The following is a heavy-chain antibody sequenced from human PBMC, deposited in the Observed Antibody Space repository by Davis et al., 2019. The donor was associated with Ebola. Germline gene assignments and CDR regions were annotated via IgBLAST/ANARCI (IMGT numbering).Heavy chain of an antibody. Sequence: SETLSLTCAVYGGSFSSYYWSWIRQPPGKGLEWIGYIYHSGSTYYNPSLKSRVTISVDRSKNQFSLKLSSVTAADTAVYYCAGRYSGYDYWFDPWGQGTLVTVSS. D-gene: IGHD5-12*01. CDR3: AGRYSGYDYWFDP. CDR2: IYHSGST. V-gene: IGHV4-34*01. J-gene: IGHJ5*02. CDR1: GGSFSSYY.